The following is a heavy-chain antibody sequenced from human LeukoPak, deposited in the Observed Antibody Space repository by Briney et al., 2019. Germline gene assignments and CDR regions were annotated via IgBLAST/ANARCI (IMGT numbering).Heavy chain of an antibody. D-gene: IGHD2-15*01. V-gene: IGHV3-33*01. J-gene: IGHJ4*02. CDR3: ASQEARLVAAFDY. CDR2: IWYDGSNK. Sequence: GGSLRLSCAASGFTFSSYGMHWVRQAPVKGLEWVAVIWYDGSNKYYADSVKGRFTISRDNSKNTLYLQMNSLRAEDTAVYYCASQEARLVAAFDYWGQGTLVTVSS. CDR1: GFTFSSYG.